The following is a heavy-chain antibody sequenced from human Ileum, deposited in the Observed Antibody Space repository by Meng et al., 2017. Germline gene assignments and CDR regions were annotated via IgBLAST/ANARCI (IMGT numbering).Heavy chain of an antibody. Sequence: GQRQEWGPGMWARPGTRSLPCAVSGRSISSGVWWSWVRQPPGKGLEWIAEMNLGGSPNYNPSLKSRVTMSVDKSNDHLSLQLTSVTAADTAVYYCAHIFDSWGQGTLVTVSS. V-gene: IGHV4-4*03. CDR1: GRSISSGVW. CDR3: AHIFDS. J-gene: IGHJ4*02. CDR2: MNLGGSP.